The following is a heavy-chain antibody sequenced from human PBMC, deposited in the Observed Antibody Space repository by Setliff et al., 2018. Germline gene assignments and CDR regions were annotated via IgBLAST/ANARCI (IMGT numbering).Heavy chain of an antibody. CDR1: GGSISSYS. CDR2: LYYSGNT. J-gene: IGHJ6*03. Sequence: PSETLSLTCNVSGGSISSYSWSWIRQAPGKGLEWIGYLYYSGNTNYNPSPKSRVTISGDTSQNYFSLKLTSVTEADTAVYYCARGPPGYYYYMNVWGQGTTVTVSS. CDR3: ARGPPGYYYYMNV. V-gene: IGHV4-59*01.